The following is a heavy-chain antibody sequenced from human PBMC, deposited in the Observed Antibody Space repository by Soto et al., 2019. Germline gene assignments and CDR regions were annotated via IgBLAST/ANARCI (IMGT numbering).Heavy chain of an antibody. Sequence: QVQLQESGPGLVKPSQTLSLTCTVSGGSISSGRYYWGWIRQHPGQGLEWIGYIYYSGSTSYNPSLKSRVTISVDTSKNQFSLSLSSVTAADTAVYYCARQFVIVNTPYELDFWGQGILVTVSS. J-gene: IGHJ4*02. CDR3: ARQFVIVNTPYELDF. CDR2: IYYSGST. V-gene: IGHV4-31*03. D-gene: IGHD1-26*01. CDR1: GGSISSGRYY.